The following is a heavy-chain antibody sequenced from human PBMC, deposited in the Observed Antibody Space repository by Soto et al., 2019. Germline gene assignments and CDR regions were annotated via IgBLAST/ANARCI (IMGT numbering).Heavy chain of an antibody. V-gene: IGHV3-33*06. CDR2: IWYDGSNK. CDR3: AKTAVPSAPPTH. Sequence: XXSLRLSCAASGFTFSSYGMHWVPQAPGKGLEWVAVIWYDGSNKYYADSVKGRFTISRDNSKNTLYLQMNRMRAEDTAVYYCAKTAVPSAPPTHWGQGTLVTVSS. CDR1: GFTFSSYG. D-gene: IGHD6-6*01. J-gene: IGHJ4*02.